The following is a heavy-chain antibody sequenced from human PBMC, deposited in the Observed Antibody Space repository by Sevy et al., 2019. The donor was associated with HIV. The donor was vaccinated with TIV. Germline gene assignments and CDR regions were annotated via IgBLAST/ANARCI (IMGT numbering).Heavy chain of an antibody. Sequence: GGSLRLSCVASGFTFSKYSMSWVRQTPGKGLEWVSTLSFACGRINYADSVKGRFPMSRDDSRNTFYLQMDSLRAEDTAIYYCAREGCSKPHDYWGQGTLVTVSS. CDR3: AREGCSKPHDY. CDR1: GFTFSKYS. CDR2: LSFACGRI. V-gene: IGHV3-23*01. J-gene: IGHJ4*02. D-gene: IGHD2-2*01.